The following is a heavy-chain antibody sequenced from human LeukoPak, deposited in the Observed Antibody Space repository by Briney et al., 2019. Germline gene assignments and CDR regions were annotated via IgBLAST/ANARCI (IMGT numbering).Heavy chain of an antibody. CDR2: ISGSGGST. CDR1: GFTFSSYA. D-gene: IGHD6-13*01. Sequence: RSGGSLRLSCAASGFTFSSYAMSWVRQAPGKGLEWVSLISGSGGSTYYADSVKGRFTISRDNAKNSLYLQMNSLRAEDTAVYYCARGHSSSPNWFDPWGQGTLVTVSS. J-gene: IGHJ5*02. V-gene: IGHV3-23*01. CDR3: ARGHSSSPNWFDP.